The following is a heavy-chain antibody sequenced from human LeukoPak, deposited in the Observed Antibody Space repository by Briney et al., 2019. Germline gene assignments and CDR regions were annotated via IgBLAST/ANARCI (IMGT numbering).Heavy chain of an antibody. CDR1: GASINNYY. CDR2: IYDSGST. J-gene: IGHJ3*02. V-gene: IGHV4-59*01. Sequence: SETLSLTCTVSGASINNYYWSWIRQPPGKGLEWIGCIYDSGSTDYNPSLKSRVTISVDTSKNQFSLKLSSVTAADTAVYYCARDQLGDAFDIWGQGTMVTVSS. D-gene: IGHD7-27*01. CDR3: ARDQLGDAFDI.